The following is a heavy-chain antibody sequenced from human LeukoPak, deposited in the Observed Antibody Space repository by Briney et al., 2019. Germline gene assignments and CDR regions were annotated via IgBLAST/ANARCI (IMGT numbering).Heavy chain of an antibody. J-gene: IGHJ4*02. Sequence: ASVKVSCKASGYTFTSYGISWVRQAPGQGLEWMGWISAYNGNTNYAQKLQGRVTMTTDTSTSTAYMELRSLRSDDTAVYYCAGSTPYIVVVPAAPTFDYWGQGTLVTVSS. V-gene: IGHV1-18*01. CDR1: GYTFTSYG. CDR2: ISAYNGNT. CDR3: AGSTPYIVVVPAAPTFDY. D-gene: IGHD2-2*01.